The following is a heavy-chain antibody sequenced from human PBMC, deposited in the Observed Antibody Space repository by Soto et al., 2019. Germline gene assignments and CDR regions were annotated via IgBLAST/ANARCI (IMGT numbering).Heavy chain of an antibody. CDR1: GGSISSGGYY. D-gene: IGHD2-15*01. CDR3: ARVQSDIVVVVAATPGDNWFDP. Sequence: QVQLQESGPGLVKPSQTLSLTCTVSGGSISSGGYYWSWIRQHPGKGLGWIGYIYYSGTTYYNPSLKSRVTISVDTSKNKLSLKLSSVTAADTAVYYCARVQSDIVVVVAATPGDNWFDPWGQGTLVTVSS. V-gene: IGHV4-31*03. J-gene: IGHJ5*02. CDR2: IYYSGTT.